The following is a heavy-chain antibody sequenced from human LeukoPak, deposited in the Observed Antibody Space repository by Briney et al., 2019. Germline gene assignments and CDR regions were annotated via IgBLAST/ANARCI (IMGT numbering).Heavy chain of an antibody. CDR1: GGSISSGDYY. V-gene: IGHV4-31*03. CDR3: ARDPQRRGYTYGSDF. D-gene: IGHD5-18*01. CDR2: IFYRGSI. J-gene: IGHJ4*02. Sequence: SETLSLTCSVPGGSISSGDYYWNWFRQHPGNGLEWIGFIFYRGSIYYNPSLKSRLSISIDTSANQFSLELTSVTAADTAVYYCARDPQRRGYTYGSDFWGKGILVTVSS.